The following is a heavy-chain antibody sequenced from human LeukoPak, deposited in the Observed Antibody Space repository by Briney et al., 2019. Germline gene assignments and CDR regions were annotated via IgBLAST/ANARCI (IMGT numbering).Heavy chain of an antibody. V-gene: IGHV4-34*01. J-gene: IGHJ4*02. CDR1: GGSFSGYY. Sequence: SETLSLTCAVYGGSFSGYYWGWIRQPPGKGLEWIGEINHSGSTNYNPSLKSRVTISVDTSKNQFSLKLSSVTAADTAVYYCARVDPDSSSTLEVFDYWGQGTLVTVSS. CDR2: INHSGST. CDR3: ARVDPDSSSTLEVFDY. D-gene: IGHD6-6*01.